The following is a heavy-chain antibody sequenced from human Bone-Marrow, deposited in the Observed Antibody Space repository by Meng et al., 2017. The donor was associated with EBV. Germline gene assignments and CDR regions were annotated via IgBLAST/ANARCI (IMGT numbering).Heavy chain of an antibody. D-gene: IGHD3-10*01. CDR2: LIPMSGAP. CDR3: ARESGRGYTPDF. CDR1: GAPFRRDA. Sequence: QVRREQSGAEVKMPVYSDEISCKTSGAPFRRDAVSWVRQGTGQGLEWLGGLIPMSGAPHYAQKYQDRVTITADESTSTAYMELSGLRSEDTAVYYCARESGRGYTPDFWGQGTLVTVSS. V-gene: IGHV1-69*01. J-gene: IGHJ4*02.